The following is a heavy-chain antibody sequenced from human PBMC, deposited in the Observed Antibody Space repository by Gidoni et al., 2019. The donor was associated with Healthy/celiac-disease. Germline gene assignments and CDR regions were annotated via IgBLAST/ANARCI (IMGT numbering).Heavy chain of an antibody. CDR1: GFTFSSYA. CDR3: AKGGTTVVTPGYWYFDL. V-gene: IGHV3-23*01. D-gene: IGHD4-17*01. J-gene: IGHJ2*01. CDR2: ISGSGGST. Sequence: EVRLLESGGGLVQPGGSRRLSCAASGFTFSSYAMSCVLQAPGKGLEWVSAISGSGGSTYYADSVKGRFTISRDNSKNTLYLQMNSLRAEDTAVYYCAKGGTTVVTPGYWYFDLWGRGTLVTVSS.